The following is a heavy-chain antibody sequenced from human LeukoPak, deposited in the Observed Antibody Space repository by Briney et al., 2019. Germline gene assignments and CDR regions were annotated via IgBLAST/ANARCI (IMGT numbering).Heavy chain of an antibody. CDR3: VREVGPTAFDY. CDR1: GYSFSGYY. Sequence: GASVNVSCTTSGYSFSGYYLHWVRPAPGQGLAWMGWINPNTGVTKYVQKFHDWVTMTTDTSITTAYLELSRLRSDDTAMYYCVREVGPTAFDYWGQGSLVTVSS. J-gene: IGHJ4*02. V-gene: IGHV1-2*04. D-gene: IGHD1-26*01. CDR2: INPNTGVT.